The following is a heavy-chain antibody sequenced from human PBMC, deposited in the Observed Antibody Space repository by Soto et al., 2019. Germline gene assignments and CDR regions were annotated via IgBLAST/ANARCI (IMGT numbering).Heavy chain of an antibody. Sequence: QVQLQASGPGLVKPSGTLSLTCTVSGGSMTSSNWWNWVRQSPGKGLGWIGEAHHSGRTNYNPSLKSRVTISVDKSKNHFTLKLSSVTAADTAVYYCARSEATGLDYWGQGTLVTVSS. D-gene: IGHD5-12*01. J-gene: IGHJ4*02. V-gene: IGHV4-4*02. CDR2: AHHSGRT. CDR1: GGSMTSSNW. CDR3: ARSEATGLDY.